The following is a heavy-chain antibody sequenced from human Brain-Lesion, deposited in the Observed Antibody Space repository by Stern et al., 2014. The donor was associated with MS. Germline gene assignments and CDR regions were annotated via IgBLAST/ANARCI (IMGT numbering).Heavy chain of an antibody. CDR2: IFNSDST. Sequence: VQLQESGPGLVKPSQTLSLSCTVSGGSISSGGYYWSWIRQPAGKGPEWVGRIFNSDSTSYNHSLKSRFTISIDTSKNQFSLKLNSMTAADTAVYYCARGRVVPGFQFYATDVWGQGTTVIVSS. D-gene: IGHD2-2*01. CDR1: GGSISSGGYY. V-gene: IGHV4-61*02. J-gene: IGHJ6*02. CDR3: ARGRVVPGFQFYATDV.